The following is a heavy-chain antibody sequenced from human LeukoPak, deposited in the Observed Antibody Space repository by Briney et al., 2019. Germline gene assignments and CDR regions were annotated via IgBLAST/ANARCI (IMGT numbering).Heavy chain of an antibody. V-gene: IGHV3-48*04. Sequence: GGSLRLSCAASGFTFSSYSMNWVRQAPGQGLEWVSYITSDSTTMFYADSVKGRFTASRDNAKNTLHLQINSLRVEDTAVYYCARASAAARFDYWGQGTLVTVSS. J-gene: IGHJ4*02. CDR3: ARASAAARFDY. CDR1: GFTFSSYS. D-gene: IGHD3-3*01. CDR2: ITSDSTTM.